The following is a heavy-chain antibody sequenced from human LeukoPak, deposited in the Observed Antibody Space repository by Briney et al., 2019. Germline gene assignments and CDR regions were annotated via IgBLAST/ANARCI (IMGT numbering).Heavy chain of an antibody. CDR2: IYCNGST. CDR1: GGSISSSSYY. Sequence: PSETLSLTCTVSGGSISSSSYYWGWICQPPGKGLKWIRSIYCNGSTYYNPSLKSRATISVDTSKNLFSLKLSSLAAAATALYYGAEPMYHYDSRFDYWGQGTLVTVSS. J-gene: IGHJ4*02. CDR3: AEPMYHYDSRFDY. D-gene: IGHD3-22*01. V-gene: IGHV4-39*01.